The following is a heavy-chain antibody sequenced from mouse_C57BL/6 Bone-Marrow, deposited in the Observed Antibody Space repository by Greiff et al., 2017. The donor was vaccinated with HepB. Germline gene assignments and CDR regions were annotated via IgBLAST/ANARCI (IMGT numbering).Heavy chain of an antibody. D-gene: IGHD1-1*01. CDR1: GYAFTNYL. Sequence: VQLQQSGAELVRPGTSVKVSCKASGYAFTNYLIEWVKQRPGQGLEWIGVINPGSGGTNYNEKFKGKATLTADKSSSTAYMQLSSLTSEDSAVYFCARRCCGSSLAWFAYWGQGTLVTVSA. V-gene: IGHV1-54*01. J-gene: IGHJ3*01. CDR3: ARRCCGSSLAWFAY. CDR2: INPGSGGT.